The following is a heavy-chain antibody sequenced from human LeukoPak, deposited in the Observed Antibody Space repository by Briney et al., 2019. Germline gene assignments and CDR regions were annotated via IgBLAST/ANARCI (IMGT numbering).Heavy chain of an antibody. CDR2: IRYDGSKK. J-gene: IGHJ4*02. CDR3: AKDGPAAGLSYFDY. CDR1: GFIFSSYG. V-gene: IGHV3-30*02. D-gene: IGHD6-13*01. Sequence: PGGSLRLSCAASGFIFSSYGIHWARQAPGKGLEWVAFIRYDGSKKYYTDSVKGRFTISRDNSMNTVYLQMNSLRDEDTAMYYCAKDGPAAGLSYFDYWGKGTLVTVSS.